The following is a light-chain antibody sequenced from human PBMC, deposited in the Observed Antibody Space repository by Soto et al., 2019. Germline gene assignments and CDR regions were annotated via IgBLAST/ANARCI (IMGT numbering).Light chain of an antibody. J-gene: IGKJ2*01. CDR3: EQYNNWPPYT. Sequence: EIVVTQSPATLSVSPGERATLSCRASQSVFSNLAWYQQKPGHAPRLLFYGASTRATGIPARFSGSGSGIEFLLTIRSPPSEDFVVYYCEQYNNWPPYTFGQGTKLEIK. V-gene: IGKV3-15*01. CDR1: QSVFSN. CDR2: GAS.